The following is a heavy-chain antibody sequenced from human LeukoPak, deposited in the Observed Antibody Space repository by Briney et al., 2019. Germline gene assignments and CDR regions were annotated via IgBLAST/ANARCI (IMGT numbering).Heavy chain of an antibody. CDR3: ARALFGWLQFSVGY. J-gene: IGHJ4*02. D-gene: IGHD5-24*01. V-gene: IGHV1-2*02. CDR2: INPNSGGT. Sequence: ASVKVSCKSSGYTFTGYYMHWVRQAPGQGLEWMGWINPNSGGTNYAQKFQGRVTMTRDTSISTAYMELSRLRSDDTAVYYCARALFGWLQFSVGYWGQGTLVTVSS. CDR1: GYTFTGYY.